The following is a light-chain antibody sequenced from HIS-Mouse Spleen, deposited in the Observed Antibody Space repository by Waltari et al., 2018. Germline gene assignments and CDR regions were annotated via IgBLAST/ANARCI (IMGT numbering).Light chain of an antibody. Sequence: QSALTPPRSVSGSPGQSVTISCTGTSSDVGGYHYVSWYQQHPGKAPKLMIYDVSKRPSGVPDRFSGSKSGNTASLTISGLQAEDEADYYCCSYAGSYTYVVFGGGTKLTVL. CDR3: CSYAGSYTYVV. J-gene: IGLJ2*01. V-gene: IGLV2-11*01. CDR1: SSDVGGYHY. CDR2: DVS.